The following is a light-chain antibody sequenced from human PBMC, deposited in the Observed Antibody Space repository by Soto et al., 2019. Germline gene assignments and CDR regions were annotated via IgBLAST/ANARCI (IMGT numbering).Light chain of an antibody. CDR3: QQSYRSPYT. V-gene: IGKV1-39*01. J-gene: IGKJ2*01. CDR1: QNINIY. CDR2: GAS. Sequence: IQLTQSPSSLSASVGYRVTVTCRASQNINIYLNWYQQKPGKAPTLLIYGASSLQSGVPSRFSGGGSRTDFTLTISSLQAEDFATYYCQQSYRSPYTFGQGTRLEI.